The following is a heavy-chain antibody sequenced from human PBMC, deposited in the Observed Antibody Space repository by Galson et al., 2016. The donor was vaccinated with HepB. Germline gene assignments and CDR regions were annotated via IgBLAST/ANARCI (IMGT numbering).Heavy chain of an antibody. D-gene: IGHD6-25*01. CDR3: ATSTGYRSGWGAFDI. Sequence: SVKVSCKASGYTLTDYYIHWVRQAPGQGLEWMAWLSANSGATNYAQKFQGWVTMTRDTSISTAYMELTSLTSDATAIYYCATSTGYRSGWGAFDIWGQGTMVTVSS. J-gene: IGHJ3*02. CDR2: LSANSGAT. V-gene: IGHV1-2*04. CDR1: GYTLTDYY.